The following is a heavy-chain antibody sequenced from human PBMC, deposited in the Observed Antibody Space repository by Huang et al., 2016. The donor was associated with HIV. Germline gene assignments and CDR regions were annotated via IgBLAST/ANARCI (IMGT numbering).Heavy chain of an antibody. D-gene: IGHD1-26*01. Sequence: EVQLVESGGGLVQPGGYLRLSCAAAGFTVNSYWMSWVRQAPGKGRGGVAGIKTDGSEKSYVDSVKGRFTISRDNAKNSLYLQMNSLRAEDTAVYYCVRLLDHTGDYWGQGTLVTVSS. CDR1: GFTVNSYW. CDR2: IKTDGSEK. CDR3: VRLLDHTGDY. V-gene: IGHV3-7*01. J-gene: IGHJ4*02.